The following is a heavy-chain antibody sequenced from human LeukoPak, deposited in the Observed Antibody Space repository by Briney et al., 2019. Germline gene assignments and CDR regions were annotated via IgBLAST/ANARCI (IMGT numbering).Heavy chain of an antibody. CDR2: FDPEDGET. CDR1: GYTLTELS. Sequence: ASVKVSCKVSGYTLTELSMHWVRQAPGKGLEWMGGFDPEDGETIYAQKFQGRVTMTEDTSTDTAYMELSSLRAEDTAVYYCATVWEYSSSWYPVRYDYWGQGTLVTVSS. CDR3: ATVWEYSSSWYPVRYDY. D-gene: IGHD6-13*01. V-gene: IGHV1-24*01. J-gene: IGHJ4*02.